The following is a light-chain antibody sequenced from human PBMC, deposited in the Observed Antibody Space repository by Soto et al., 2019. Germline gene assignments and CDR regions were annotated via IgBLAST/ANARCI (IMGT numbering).Light chain of an antibody. CDR2: DAS. Sequence: EVVMTQSPATLSVSPGERVTLYCRASQSVRSNLAWYQQKPGQSPRLLIYDASRRATDIPDRISGSGSGTDFTLTISRLEPEDFAVYYCQQYGSSPLTFGGGTKVDIK. CDR1: QSVRSN. J-gene: IGKJ4*01. CDR3: QQYGSSPLT. V-gene: IGKV3-20*01.